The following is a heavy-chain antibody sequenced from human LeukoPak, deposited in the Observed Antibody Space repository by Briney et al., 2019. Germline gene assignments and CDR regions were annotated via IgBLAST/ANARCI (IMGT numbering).Heavy chain of an antibody. J-gene: IGHJ6*03. CDR1: GGSISSSCCS. Sequence: PSETLSLTCTVSGGSISSSCCSWGWIRQPPGKGLEWIGSAHYSGSTYYNPSLKSRVTISVDTSKNQFSLKLSSVTAADTAVYYCARLTGTYYYCYMDVWGRGTTVTVSS. V-gene: IGHV4-39*07. CDR2: AHYSGST. D-gene: IGHD1-7*01. CDR3: ARLTGTYYYCYMDV.